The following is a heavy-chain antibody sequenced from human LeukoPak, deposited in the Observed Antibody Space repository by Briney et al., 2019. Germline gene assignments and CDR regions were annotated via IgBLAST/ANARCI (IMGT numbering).Heavy chain of an antibody. V-gene: IGHV4-30-4*02. CDR3: ARDGTPNYDFWSGLDAFDI. J-gene: IGHJ3*02. D-gene: IGHD3-3*01. CDR1: GGSISSGDYY. Sequence: SETLSLTCTVSGGSISSGDYYWSWIRQPPGKGLEWIGYIYYSGSTYYNPSLKSRVTISVDTSKNQFSLKLSSVTAADTAVYYCARDGTPNYDFWSGLDAFDIWGQGTMVTVSS. CDR2: IYYSGST.